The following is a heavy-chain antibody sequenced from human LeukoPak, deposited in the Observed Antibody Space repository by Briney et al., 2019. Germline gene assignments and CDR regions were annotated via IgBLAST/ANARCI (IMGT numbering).Heavy chain of an antibody. D-gene: IGHD6-19*01. J-gene: IGHJ4*02. CDR1: GFTFSSYS. V-gene: IGHV3-23*01. Sequence: PGGSLRLSCAASGFTFSSYSMNWVRQAPGKGLEWVSVISSSGGRTYYADSVKGRFTISRDNSKNRLYLQMNSLRAEDTAVYYCAKFEKYYSSGWDYFDYWGQGTLVTVSS. CDR3: AKFEKYYSSGWDYFDY. CDR2: ISSSGGRT.